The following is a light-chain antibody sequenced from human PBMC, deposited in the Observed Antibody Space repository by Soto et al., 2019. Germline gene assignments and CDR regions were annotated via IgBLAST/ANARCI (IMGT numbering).Light chain of an antibody. V-gene: IGLV2-14*03. Sequence: QSVLTQPASVSGSPGQSITISCTGTSSDVGGYDYVSWYQQHPGKAPKLIISDVTNRPLGVSNRFSGSKPGNTASRAISGLPIEEEADYFCRSHTSRGTPGVCGGGTPLNVL. J-gene: IGLJ7*01. CDR3: RSHTSRGTPGV. CDR1: SSDVGGYDY. CDR2: DVT.